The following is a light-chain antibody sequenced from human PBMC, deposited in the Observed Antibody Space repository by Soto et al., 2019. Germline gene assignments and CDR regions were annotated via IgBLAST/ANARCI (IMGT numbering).Light chain of an antibody. CDR3: QTWGPGIVV. CDR1: SGHSSYA. CDR2: VNSDGSH. J-gene: IGLJ2*01. Sequence: QSVLTQSPSASASLGASVKLTCTLSSGHSSYAIAWHQQQPQKGPRYLMKVNSDGSHTKGDGIPDRFSGSISGAERYLTISSLQSEDEADYFCQTWGPGIVVFGGGTKVTVL. V-gene: IGLV4-69*01.